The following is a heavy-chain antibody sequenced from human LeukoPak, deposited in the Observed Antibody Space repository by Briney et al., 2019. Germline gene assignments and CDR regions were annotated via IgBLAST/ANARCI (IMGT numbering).Heavy chain of an antibody. V-gene: IGHV3-53*01. J-gene: IGHJ4*02. D-gene: IGHD2-15*01. Sequence: GGSLRLSCAASGFTVSSNYMSWVRQAPGKGLEWVSVIYSGGSTYYADSVKGRFTISRDNSKNTLYLQMYSLRAEDTAVYFCARGGVGGRNYFASWGQGTLVTVSS. CDR1: GFTVSSNY. CDR3: ARGGVGGRNYFAS. CDR2: IYSGGST.